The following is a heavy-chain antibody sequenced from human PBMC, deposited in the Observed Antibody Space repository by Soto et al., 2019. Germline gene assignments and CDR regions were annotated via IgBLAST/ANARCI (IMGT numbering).Heavy chain of an antibody. D-gene: IGHD3-16*01. CDR2: IIPVFDKA. Sequence: QVQLVQSGADVKKPGSSVKVSCKTSGGSFGSSAISWVRQAPTQGLEWMGEIIPVFDKANYAQNFPVRLTITADELTGTVFMELSSLRSDDPAVYFCARLRRDWGDAYELWGLGTFVTVSS. CDR1: GGSFGSSA. CDR3: ARLRRDWGDAYEL. V-gene: IGHV1-69*01. J-gene: IGHJ3*01.